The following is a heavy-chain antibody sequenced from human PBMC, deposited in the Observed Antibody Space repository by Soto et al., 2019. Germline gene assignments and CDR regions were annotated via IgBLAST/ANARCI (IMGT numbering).Heavy chain of an antibody. D-gene: IGHD3-10*01. CDR1: GFAVSSNY. CDR2: SYSGGST. Sequence: GGSLRLSCAASGFAVSSNYMAWVRQAPGKGLEWVSLSYSGGSTHYADYVKGRFTISRDSYKNTLYLHMNSLRVEDTAVYYCARGYGSGSHFFDYWGQGALVTVSS. V-gene: IGHV3-53*01. J-gene: IGHJ4*02. CDR3: ARGYGSGSHFFDY.